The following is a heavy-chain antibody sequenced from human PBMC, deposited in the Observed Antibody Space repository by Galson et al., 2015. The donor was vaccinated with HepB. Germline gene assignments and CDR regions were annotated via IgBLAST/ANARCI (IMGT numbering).Heavy chain of an antibody. V-gene: IGHV6-1*01. CDR1: GDSVSSYSAG. CDR2: TYYRSKWYI. J-gene: IGHJ5*02. Sequence: CAICGDSVSSYSAGWNWIRQSPSRGLGWLGRTYYRSKWYIDYAVSVNGRISITPDTSRNQFSLQLSSVTPEDTAIYYCAGGGLVRGALGWIDPWGPGILVTVSS. CDR3: AGGGLVRGALGWIDP. D-gene: IGHD3-16*02.